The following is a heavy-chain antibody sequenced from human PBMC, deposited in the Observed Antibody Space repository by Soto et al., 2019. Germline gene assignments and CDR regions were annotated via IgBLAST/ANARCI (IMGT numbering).Heavy chain of an antibody. J-gene: IGHJ4*02. CDR3: ARDVTYDSRGYPYPTFEY. CDR2: IIPIFGTA. D-gene: IGHD3-22*01. Sequence: SVKVSCKASGGTFSSYAISWVRQAPGQGLEWMGGIIPIFGTANYAQKFQGRVTITADESTSTAYMELSSLRSEDTAVYYCARDVTYDSRGYPYPTFEYWGQGTLVTV. CDR1: GGTFSSYA. V-gene: IGHV1-69*13.